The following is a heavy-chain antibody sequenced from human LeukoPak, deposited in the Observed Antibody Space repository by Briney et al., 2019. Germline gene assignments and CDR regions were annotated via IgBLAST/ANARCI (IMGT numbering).Heavy chain of an antibody. J-gene: IGHJ6*03. CDR3: ARQFTMVRGVISYCSMDV. CDR2: VHYSGKT. Sequence: IPSETLSLTCTLSGGSITTETYYWGWIRQSPGKGLEWIGTVHYSGKTNYKPSLKSRVTISVDTSKNQFSLKMSSMTAADTAVFFCARQFTMVRGVISYCSMDVWGKGTTVTVSS. D-gene: IGHD3-10*01. CDR1: GGSITTETYY. V-gene: IGHV4-39*01.